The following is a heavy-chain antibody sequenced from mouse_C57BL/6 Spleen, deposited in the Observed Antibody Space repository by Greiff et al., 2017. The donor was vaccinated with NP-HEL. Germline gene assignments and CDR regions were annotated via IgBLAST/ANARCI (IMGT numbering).Heavy chain of an antibody. Sequence: QVQLKESGAELVRPGTSVKMSCKASGYTFTNYWIGWAKQRPGHGLEWIGDIYPGGGYTNYNEKFKGKATLTADKSSSTAYMQFSSLTSEDSAIYYCARGGTGGAWFAYWGQGTLVTVSA. J-gene: IGHJ3*01. CDR3: ARGGTGGAWFAY. D-gene: IGHD3-3*01. V-gene: IGHV1-63*01. CDR2: IYPGGGYT. CDR1: GYTFTNYW.